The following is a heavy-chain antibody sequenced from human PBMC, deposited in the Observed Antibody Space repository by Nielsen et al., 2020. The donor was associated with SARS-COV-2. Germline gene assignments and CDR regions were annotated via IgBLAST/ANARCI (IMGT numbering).Heavy chain of an antibody. D-gene: IGHD5-24*01. CDR3: ARKTYKGFDI. CDR1: GFTFDNYA. CDR2: ISGRGTST. J-gene: IGHJ3*02. V-gene: IGHV3-23*01. Sequence: GGSLRLSCAASGFTFDNYAMTWVRQAPGKGLEWVSSISGRGTSTYYADSVRGRFTVSRDNSNSTLFLQMNSLGADDTALYYCARKTYKGFDIWGQGTMVTVSS.